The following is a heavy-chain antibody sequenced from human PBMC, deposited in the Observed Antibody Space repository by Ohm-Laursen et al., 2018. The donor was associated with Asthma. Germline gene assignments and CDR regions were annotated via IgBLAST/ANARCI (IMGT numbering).Heavy chain of an antibody. D-gene: IGHD3-3*01. Sequence: SLRLSCSATGFTFSSYGMHWVRQAPGKGLGWGAVISYDGSNKYYADSVKGRFTISRDNSKNTLYLQMNSLRAGDTAVYYCARGGVFWSGYFEYWGQGTLVPVSS. CDR3: ARGGVFWSGYFEY. CDR1: GFTFSSYG. V-gene: IGHV3-30*03. J-gene: IGHJ4*02. CDR2: ISYDGSNK.